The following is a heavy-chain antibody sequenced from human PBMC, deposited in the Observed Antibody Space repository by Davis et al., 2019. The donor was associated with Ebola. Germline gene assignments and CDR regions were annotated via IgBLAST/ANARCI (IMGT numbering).Heavy chain of an antibody. CDR1: GFTFSGSA. Sequence: GESLKISCAASGFTFSGSAMHWVRQASGQGLEWVGRISSKAKYYATAYGASVKGRFTISRDDSKNTAYLQMNSLKTEDTAVYYCTKGSGSGSYYGDDDWGQGTLVTVSS. CDR3: TKGSGSGSYYGDDD. J-gene: IGHJ4*02. CDR2: ISSKAKYYAT. D-gene: IGHD1-26*01. V-gene: IGHV3-73*01.